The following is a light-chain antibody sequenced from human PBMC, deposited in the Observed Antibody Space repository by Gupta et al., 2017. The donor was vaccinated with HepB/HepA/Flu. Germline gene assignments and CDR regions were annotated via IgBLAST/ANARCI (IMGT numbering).Light chain of an antibody. CDR1: QNVRNY. J-gene: IGKJ1*01. CDR2: DAL. CDR3: QQRSTCPRT. Sequence: EIVLTQSPATLYLSPGERATLPCTASQNVRNYIAWYQHKPGQAPRLLIYDALQRASYIPARFSGSGSGTDFTHTSSVLEPEDFAFYYSQQRSTCPRTFGQGTKVEIK. V-gene: IGKV3-11*01.